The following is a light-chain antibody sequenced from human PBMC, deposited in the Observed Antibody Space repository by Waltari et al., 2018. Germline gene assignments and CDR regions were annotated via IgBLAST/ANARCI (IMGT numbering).Light chain of an antibody. CDR1: SSNLGSNY. CDR3: ASWDETHYV. J-gene: IGLJ1*01. Sequence: QSVLTQPPSASETPGQRVIISCSGSSSNLGSNYLYWYQQLPGMAPKLLIYRNNRRPSGVPYRFTASKSGTFASLAISGLRSEDEAVYYCASWDETHYVFGSGTKVTVL. V-gene: IGLV1-47*01. CDR2: RNN.